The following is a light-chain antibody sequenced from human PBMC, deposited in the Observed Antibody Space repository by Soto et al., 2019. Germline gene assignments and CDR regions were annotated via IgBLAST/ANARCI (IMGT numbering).Light chain of an antibody. CDR3: CSYGGTFYV. V-gene: IGLV2-11*01. J-gene: IGLJ1*01. Sequence: QSALTQPRAVSGSPGQSVTISCTGTSSDVDDYNYVSWFQQHPGKAPKLMIYDVSERPSGVPDRFSGSKSGNTASLTISGLQAEDDADYYCCSYGGTFYVFGTGTKLTVL. CDR2: DVS. CDR1: SSDVDDYNY.